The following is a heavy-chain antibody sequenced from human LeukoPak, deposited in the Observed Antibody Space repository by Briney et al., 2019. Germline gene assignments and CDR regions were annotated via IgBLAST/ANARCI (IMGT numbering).Heavy chain of an antibody. D-gene: IGHD5-18*01. V-gene: IGHV3-53*01. J-gene: IGHJ4*02. CDR3: ARSYGSKLWLLDY. CDR1: GFTVSSNY. CDR2: IYSGGST. Sequence: SGGSLRLSCAASGFTVSSNYMSWVRQAPGKGLEWVSVIYSGGSTYYADSVKGRFTISRDNSKNTLYLQMNSLRAEDTAVYYCARSYGSKLWLLDYWGQGTLVTVSS.